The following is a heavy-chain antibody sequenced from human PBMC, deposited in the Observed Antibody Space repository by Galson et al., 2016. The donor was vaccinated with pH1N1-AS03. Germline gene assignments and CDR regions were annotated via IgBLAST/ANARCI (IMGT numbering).Heavy chain of an antibody. CDR3: TTKPVSAMDV. D-gene: IGHD1-14*01. Sequence: SLRLSCAASGFSFTNAWMSWVRQAPGKGLEWVGRIKGKNDGGTVDYAAPVKGRFTISRDDSETTLYLQMNSLKTEDTGVYYCTTKPVSAMDVWGQGTTVTVSS. CDR1: GFSFTNAW. J-gene: IGHJ6*02. CDR2: IKGKNDGGTV. V-gene: IGHV3-15*01.